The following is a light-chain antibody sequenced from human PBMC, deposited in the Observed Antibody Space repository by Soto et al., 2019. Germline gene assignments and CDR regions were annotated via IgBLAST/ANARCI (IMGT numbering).Light chain of an antibody. V-gene: IGKV3-20*01. CDR1: QSVSSSY. CDR2: GAS. CDR3: QQYGSSPPT. J-gene: IGKJ1*01. Sequence: IVLTHSLGTLSVSNLERATRSCMSSQSVSSSYLAWYQQKPGQAPRLLIYGASSRATGIPDRFSGSGSGTDFTLTISRLEPEDFAVYYCQQYGSSPPTFGQGTKVDIK.